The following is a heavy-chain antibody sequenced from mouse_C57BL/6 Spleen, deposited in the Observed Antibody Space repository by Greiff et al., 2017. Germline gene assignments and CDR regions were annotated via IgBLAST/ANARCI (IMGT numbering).Heavy chain of an antibody. CDR1: GYTFTSYW. D-gene: IGHD1-1*01. CDR2: IDPNSGGT. V-gene: IGHV1-72*01. J-gene: IGHJ4*01. Sequence: QVQLKQPGAELVKPGASVKLSCKASGYTFTSYWMHWVKQRPGRGLEWIGRIDPNSGGTKYNEKFKSKATLTVDKPSSTAYMQLSSLTSEDSAVYYCARLRITTVEGYAMDYWGQGTSVTVSS. CDR3: ARLRITTVEGYAMDY.